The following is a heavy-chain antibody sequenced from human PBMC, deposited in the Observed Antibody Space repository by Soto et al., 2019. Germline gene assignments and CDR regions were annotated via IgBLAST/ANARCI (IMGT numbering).Heavy chain of an antibody. D-gene: IGHD4-4*01. V-gene: IGHV4-59*01. Sequence: SETLSLTCTVSGGSISSYYWSWIRQPPGKGLEWIGYIYYSGSTNYNPSLKSRVTVSVDTSKNQFSLKLSSVTAADTAVYYCARASDYSNYGFSVYYYYYGMDVWGQGTTVTVSS. CDR1: GGSISSYY. CDR3: ARASDYSNYGFSVYYYYYGMDV. J-gene: IGHJ6*02. CDR2: IYYSGST.